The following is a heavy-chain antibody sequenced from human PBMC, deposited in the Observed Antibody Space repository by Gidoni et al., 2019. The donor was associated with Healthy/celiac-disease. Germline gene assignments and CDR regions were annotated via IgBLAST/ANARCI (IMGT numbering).Heavy chain of an antibody. CDR2: IIPIFGTA. J-gene: IGHJ6*02. Sequence: QVQLVQSGAEVKKPGSSVKVSCKASGGTFSSYAISWVRQAPGQGLEWMGGIIPIFGTANYAQKFQGRVTITADESTSTAYMELSSLRSEDTAVYYCARDLGYGGSYFRDYYYYYGMDVWGQGTTVTVSS. CDR3: ARDLGYGGSYFRDYYYYYGMDV. CDR1: GGTFSSYA. V-gene: IGHV1-69*01. D-gene: IGHD1-26*01.